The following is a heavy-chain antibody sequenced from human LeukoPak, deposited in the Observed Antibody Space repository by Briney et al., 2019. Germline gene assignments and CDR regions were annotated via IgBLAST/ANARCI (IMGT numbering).Heavy chain of an antibody. D-gene: IGHD2-2*01. J-gene: IGHJ4*02. CDR3: ARGRGPTRALEKDIVVVPAEVGFDY. CDR1: GGSFSGYY. V-gene: IGHV4-34*01. CDR2: INHSGST. Sequence: SETLSLTCAVYGGSFSGYYWSWIRQPPGKGLEWIGEINHSGSTNYNPSLKSRVTISVDTSKNQFSLKLSSVTAADTAVYYCARGRGPTRALEKDIVVVPAEVGFDYWGQGTLVTVPS.